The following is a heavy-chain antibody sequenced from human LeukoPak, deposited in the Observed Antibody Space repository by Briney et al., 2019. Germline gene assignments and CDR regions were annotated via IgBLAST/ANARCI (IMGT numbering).Heavy chain of an antibody. CDR1: GDSVSNNGAA. CDR3: ARDLGDYDFFDI. D-gene: IGHD3-3*01. CDR2: TYYRSNWYD. J-gene: IGHJ3*02. V-gene: IGHV6-1*01. Sequence: SQTLSLTCAISGDSVSNNGAAWNWIRQSPSRGLEWLGKTYYRSNWYDDYSVSVRSRITINPDTSKNQLSLQVNSVTPEDTAVYYYARDLGDYDFFDIWGQGTMVTVSS.